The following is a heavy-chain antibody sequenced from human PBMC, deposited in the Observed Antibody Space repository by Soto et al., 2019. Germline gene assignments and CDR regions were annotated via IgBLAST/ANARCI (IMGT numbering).Heavy chain of an antibody. CDR1: GYTFTSYG. D-gene: IGHD1-20*01. J-gene: IGHJ4*02. CDR2: ISAYNGNT. CDR3: ARDRSPHEYNWNEFSNY. V-gene: IGHV1-18*01. Sequence: QVQLVQSGAEVKKPGASVKVSCKASGYTFTSYGISWVRQAPGQGLEWMGWISAYNGNTNYAQKLLGRVTMTTDTSTSTAYMELRSLRSDDTAVYYCARDRSPHEYNWNEFSNYWGQGTLVTVSS.